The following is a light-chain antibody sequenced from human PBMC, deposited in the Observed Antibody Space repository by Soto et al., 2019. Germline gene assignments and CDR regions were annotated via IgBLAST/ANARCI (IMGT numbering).Light chain of an antibody. CDR3: QEYNDWRPIT. J-gene: IGKJ4*01. Sequence: EIGISQSPSTLSVSPGERATLSCRASQSISTKLAWYQQKPGQAPRLLIYGASTRAPGIPVRFSGSGSGTEFTLTITSLQSEDFAVYYCQEYNDWRPITFGGGTKWIS. CDR2: GAS. V-gene: IGKV3-15*01. CDR1: QSISTK.